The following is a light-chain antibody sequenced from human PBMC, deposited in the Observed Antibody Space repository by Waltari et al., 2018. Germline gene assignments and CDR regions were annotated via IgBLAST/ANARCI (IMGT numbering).Light chain of an antibody. CDR2: DAF. V-gene: IGKV3-11*01. CDR3: QQCTDWLT. Sequence: EIVLTQSPATLSLSPGERATLSCRASQSVSNCIAWYQQRPGQAPRLLIYDAFNRATGIRARFSGRGSGTVYSLTIRSLEPEDFAGYHGQQCTDWLTFGGGTKVEFK. J-gene: IGKJ4*01. CDR1: QSVSNC.